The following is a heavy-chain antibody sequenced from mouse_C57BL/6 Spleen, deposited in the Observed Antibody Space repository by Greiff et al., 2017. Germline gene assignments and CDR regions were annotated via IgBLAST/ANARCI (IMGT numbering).Heavy chain of an antibody. CDR1: GYTFTSYW. CDR3: ARRGSRYFDV. J-gene: IGHJ1*03. D-gene: IGHD1-1*01. Sequence: QVHVKQPGAELVRPGSSVKLSCKASGYTFTSYWMHWVKQRPIQGLEWIGNIDPADSETHYNQKFKDKATLTVDKSSSTAYMQLSSLTSEDSAVYYCARRGSRYFDVWGTGTTVTVSS. V-gene: IGHV1-52*01. CDR2: IDPADSET.